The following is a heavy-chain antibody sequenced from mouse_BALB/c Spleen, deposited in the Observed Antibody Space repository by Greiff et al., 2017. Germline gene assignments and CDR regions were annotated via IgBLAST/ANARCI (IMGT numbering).Heavy chain of an antibody. CDR2: ISYDGSN. CDR3: ARDDYGYEGYAMDY. J-gene: IGHJ4*01. D-gene: IGHD1-2*01. Sequence: VQLKESGPGLVKPSQSLSLTCSVTGYSITSGYYWNWIRQFPGNKLEWMGYISYDGSNNYNPSLKNRISITRDTSKNQFFLKLNSVTTEDTATYYCARDDYGYEGYAMDYWGQGTSVTVSS. CDR1: GYSITSGYY. V-gene: IGHV3-6*02.